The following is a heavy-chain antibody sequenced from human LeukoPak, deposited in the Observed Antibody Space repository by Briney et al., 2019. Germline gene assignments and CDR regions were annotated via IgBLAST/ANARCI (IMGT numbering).Heavy chain of an antibody. V-gene: IGHV4-59*08. CDR3: ARHPGYYDSSGYYGMGFDY. D-gene: IGHD3-22*01. CDR2: IYYSGST. J-gene: IGHJ4*02. CDR1: GGSISSYY. Sequence: SETLSLTCTVSGGSISSYYWSWIRQPPGKGLGWIGYIYYSGSTNYNPSLKSRVTISVDTSKNQFSLKLSSVTAADTAVYYCARHPGYYDSSGYYGMGFDYWGQGTLVTVSS.